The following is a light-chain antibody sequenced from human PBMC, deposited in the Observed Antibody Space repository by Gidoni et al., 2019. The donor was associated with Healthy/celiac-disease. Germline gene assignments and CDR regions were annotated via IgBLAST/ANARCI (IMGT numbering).Light chain of an antibody. CDR2: AAS. CDR3: QQLNSYPYT. V-gene: IGKV1-9*01. J-gene: IGKJ2*01. Sequence: DIQLTQSPSFLSASVGDRVTITCRASQGISSYLAWYQQKPGKATKLLIYAASTLQSGVPSRFSSSGSGTEFTLTISSLQPEDFATYYCQQLNSYPYTFGQGTKLEIK. CDR1: QGISSY.